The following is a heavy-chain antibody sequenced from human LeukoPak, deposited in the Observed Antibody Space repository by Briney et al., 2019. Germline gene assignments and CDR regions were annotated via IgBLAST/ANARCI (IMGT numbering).Heavy chain of an antibody. J-gene: IGHJ4*02. CDR1: GGSFSGYY. CDR3: ARGIGYSYGHVYFDY. D-gene: IGHD5-18*01. Sequence: SETLSLTCAVYGGSFSGYYWGWIRQPPGKGLEWIGEINHSGSTNYNPSLKSRVTISVDTSKNQFSLKLSSVTAADTAVYYCARGIGYSYGHVYFDYWGQGTLVTVSS. V-gene: IGHV4-34*01. CDR2: INHSGST.